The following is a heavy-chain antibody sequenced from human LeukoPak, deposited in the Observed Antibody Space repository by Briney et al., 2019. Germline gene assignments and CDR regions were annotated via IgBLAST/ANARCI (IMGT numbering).Heavy chain of an antibody. V-gene: IGHV4-39*01. CDR1: GGSISSSSYY. CDR2: TYYSGST. J-gene: IGHJ5*02. CDR3: ARNPHLNWFDP. Sequence: SEPLSLTCTVSGGSISSSSYYWGWIRQPPGKGLEWIGSTYYSGSTYYNPSLKSRVTISVDTSKNQFSLKLSSVTAADTAVYYCARNPHLNWFDPWGQGTLVTVSS.